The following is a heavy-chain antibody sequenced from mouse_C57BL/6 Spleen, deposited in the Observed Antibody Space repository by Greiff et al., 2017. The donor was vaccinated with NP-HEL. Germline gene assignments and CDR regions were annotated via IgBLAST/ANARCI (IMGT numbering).Heavy chain of an antibody. Sequence: QVQLQQPGAELVMPGASVKLSCKASGYTFTSYWMHWVKQRPGQGLEWIGEIDPSDSYTNYNQKFKGKSTLTVDKSSSTAYMQLSSLTSEDSAVYYCARGRNLYYAMDYWGQGTSVTVSS. CDR1: GYTFTSYW. V-gene: IGHV1-69*01. CDR3: ARGRNLYYAMDY. J-gene: IGHJ4*01. CDR2: IDPSDSYT.